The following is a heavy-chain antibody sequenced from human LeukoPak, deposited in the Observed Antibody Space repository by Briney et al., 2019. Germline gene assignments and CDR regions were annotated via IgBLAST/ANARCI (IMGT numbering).Heavy chain of an antibody. Sequence: PSETLSLTCTVSGGSISSYYWSRIRQPAGKGLEWIGRIYTSGSTNYNPSLKSRVTVSVDTSKNQFSLKLSSVTAADTAVYYCARDLAPYYGGRAFDIWGQGTMVTVSS. CDR3: ARDLAPYYGGRAFDI. V-gene: IGHV4-4*07. D-gene: IGHD4-23*01. CDR2: IYTSGST. J-gene: IGHJ3*02. CDR1: GGSISSYY.